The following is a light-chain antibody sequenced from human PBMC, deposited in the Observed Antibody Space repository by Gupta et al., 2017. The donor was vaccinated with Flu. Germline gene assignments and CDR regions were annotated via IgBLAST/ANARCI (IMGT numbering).Light chain of an antibody. V-gene: IGKV1-12*01. CDR1: QGISNW. CDR3: QQANTFPWT. J-gene: IGKJ1*01. CDR2: AAS. Sequence: DIHMTQSPSSVSASVGDTVTITCRASQGISNWLAWYQQKPGEAPKLLIYAASDLQTGVPSRFSGSGSGTDFTLTISSLQPEDFATYYCQQANTFPWTFGQGTTVEIK.